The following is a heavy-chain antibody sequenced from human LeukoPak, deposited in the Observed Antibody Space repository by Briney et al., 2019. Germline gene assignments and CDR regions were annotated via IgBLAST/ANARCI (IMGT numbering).Heavy chain of an antibody. CDR3: ATAIVSTYYYDSSGYSPFDY. CDR2: FDPEDGET. V-gene: IGHV1-24*01. Sequence: ASVKVSCKASGYTFTGYYMHWVRQAPGKGLEWMGGFDPEDGETIYAQKFQGRVTMTEDTSTDTAYMELSSLRSEDTAVYYCATAIVSTYYYDSSGYSPFDYWGQGTLVTVSS. CDR1: GYTFTGYY. J-gene: IGHJ4*02. D-gene: IGHD3-22*01.